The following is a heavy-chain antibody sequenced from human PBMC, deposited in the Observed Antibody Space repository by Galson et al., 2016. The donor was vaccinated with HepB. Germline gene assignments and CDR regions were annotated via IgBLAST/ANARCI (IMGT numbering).Heavy chain of an antibody. Sequence: PALVKPTQTLTLTCNFSGFSLTNTGMRVNWIRQSPGKAPEWLARIDWDDQKVYRESLEARLTISKDTYKNQVVLTMTNMDPADSGTYYCVRIGAAGLASDIWGPGTMVTVSA. V-gene: IGHV2-70*04. D-gene: IGHD6-13*01. CDR2: IDWDDQK. J-gene: IGHJ3*02. CDR1: GFSLTNTGMR. CDR3: VRIGAAGLASDI.